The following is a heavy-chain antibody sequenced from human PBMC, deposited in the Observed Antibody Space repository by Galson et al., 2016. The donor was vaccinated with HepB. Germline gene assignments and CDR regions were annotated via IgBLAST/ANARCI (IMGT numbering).Heavy chain of an antibody. D-gene: IGHD3-16*02. CDR3: AKDRGDYIWGTYRYTFDAFDV. Sequence: SLRLSCAASGFTFSNYGMHWVRQAPGKGLEWVALISYDGINSYYADSLKGRFTISRDNAKNSLYLQMNSLRAEDTAIYYCAKDRGDYIWGTYRYTFDAFDVWGQGTMVAVSS. CDR1: GFTFSNYG. CDR2: ISYDGINS. J-gene: IGHJ3*01. V-gene: IGHV3-33*03.